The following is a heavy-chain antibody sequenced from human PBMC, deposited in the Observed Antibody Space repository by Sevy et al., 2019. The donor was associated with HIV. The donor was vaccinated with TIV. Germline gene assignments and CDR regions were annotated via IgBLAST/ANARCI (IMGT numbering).Heavy chain of an antibody. Sequence: ASVKVSCKASGYTFTSYYMHWVRQAPGQGLEWMEWINPNSGGTNYAQKSQGRVTMTRDTSISTAYMELSRLRSDDTAVYNCARLRRTLKLYGRSWQKEIFNAAFDIWGQGTLVTVSS. V-gene: IGHV1-2*02. D-gene: IGHD6-13*01. CDR3: ARLRRTLKLYGRSWQKEIFNAAFDI. J-gene: IGHJ3*02. CDR1: GYTFTSYY. CDR2: INPNSGGT.